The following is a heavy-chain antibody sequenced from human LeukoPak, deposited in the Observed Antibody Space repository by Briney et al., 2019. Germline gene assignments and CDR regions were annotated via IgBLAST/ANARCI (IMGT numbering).Heavy chain of an antibody. CDR1: GGTFSSYA. J-gene: IGHJ4*02. V-gene: IGHV1-69*05. CDR3: ARDLGYSGSYLSDY. Sequence: SVKVSCKASGGTFSSYAISWVRQAPGQGLEWMGRIIPIFGTANYAQKFQGRVTITTDESTSTAYMELSSLRSGDTAVYYCARDLGYSGSYLSDYWGQGTLVTVSS. D-gene: IGHD1-26*01. CDR2: IIPIFGTA.